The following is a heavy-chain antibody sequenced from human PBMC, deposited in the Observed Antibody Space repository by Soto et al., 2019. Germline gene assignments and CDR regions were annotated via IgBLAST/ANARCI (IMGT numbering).Heavy chain of an antibody. CDR1: GGSISSSSYY. D-gene: IGHD5-12*01. J-gene: IGHJ4*02. V-gene: IGHV4-30-4*08. CDR2: IFYTGST. Sequence: SETLSLTCTVSGGSISSSSYYWGWIRQPPGKGLEWFGSIFYTGSTYYSPSLKSRASMSMDTSKNLFSVRLRSLTAADTAVYFCARVKATLYRHYYFDYWGQGTPVTVSS. CDR3: ARVKATLYRHYYFDY.